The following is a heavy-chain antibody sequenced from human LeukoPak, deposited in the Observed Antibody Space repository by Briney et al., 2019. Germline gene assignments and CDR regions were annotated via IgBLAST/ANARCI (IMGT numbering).Heavy chain of an antibody. V-gene: IGHV4-59*01. CDR1: GGSISNSY. D-gene: IGHD4-17*01. J-gene: IGHJ2*01. CDR2: IYYTGST. CDR3: ARDYGDIPPDWYYDL. Sequence: PSETLSLTCTVSGGSISNSYWSWIRQPPGKGLEWIGYIYYTGSTTYNPSLKSRVTISVDTSKNQFSLKLRSVTAADTAVYYCARDYGDIPPDWYYDLWGRGTLVTVSS.